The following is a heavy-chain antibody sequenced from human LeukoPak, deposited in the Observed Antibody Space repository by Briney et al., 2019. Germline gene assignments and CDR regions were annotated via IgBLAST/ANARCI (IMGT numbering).Heavy chain of an antibody. CDR3: TRDRLPIASLPGDACSI. J-gene: IGHJ3*02. CDR1: GYSISSGYY. D-gene: IGHD3-3*02. Sequence: SETLSLTCAVSGYSISSGYYWGWIRQPPGKGLEWIGSIYHSGSTYYNPSLKSRVTISVDTSKNQFSLKLSSVTAADTAVYLCTRDRLPIASLPGDACSIWGQGTMVTVSS. V-gene: IGHV4-38-2*02. CDR2: IYHSGST.